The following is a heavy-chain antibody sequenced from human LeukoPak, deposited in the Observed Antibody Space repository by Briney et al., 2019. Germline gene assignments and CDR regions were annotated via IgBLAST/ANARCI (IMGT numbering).Heavy chain of an antibody. J-gene: IGHJ5*02. D-gene: IGHD6-13*01. V-gene: IGHV4-31*03. Sequence: SQTLSLTCTVSGGSISSGGYYWSWIRQHPGKGLEWFGYIYYSGSTYYNPSLKSRVTISVDTSKNQFSLKLRSVTAADTAVYSCARGLLGYSSNWYLRAGGWFDPWGQETLVTVSS. CDR1: GGSISSGGYY. CDR2: IYYSGST. CDR3: ARGLLGYSSNWYLRAGGWFDP.